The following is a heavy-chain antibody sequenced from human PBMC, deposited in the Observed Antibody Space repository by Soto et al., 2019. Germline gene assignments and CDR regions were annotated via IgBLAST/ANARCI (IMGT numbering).Heavy chain of an antibody. V-gene: IGHV5-51*01. CDR2: IYPGDSDT. Sequence: LGESLKISCKATAYSFSNYWIAWVRQLPGKGLEWMGIIYPGDSDTRYSPSFEGQVTISADKSITTAYLQWSSLKASDTAMYYCATGGYYYWGQGTLVTVSS. D-gene: IGHD3-22*01. J-gene: IGHJ4*02. CDR3: ATGGYYY. CDR1: AYSFSNYW.